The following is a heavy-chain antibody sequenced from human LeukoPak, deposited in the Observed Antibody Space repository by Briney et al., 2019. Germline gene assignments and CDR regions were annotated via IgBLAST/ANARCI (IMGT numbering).Heavy chain of an antibody. Sequence: GGSLRLSCTASGFTFGDYAMSWVRQAPGKGLGWVGFIRSKAYGGTTEYAASVKGRFTISRDDSKSIAYLQMNSLKTEDTAVYYCTRAYYYDSSGYYLDYWGQGTLVTVSS. CDR3: TRAYYYDSSGYYLDY. CDR1: GFTFGDYA. CDR2: IRSKAYGGTT. V-gene: IGHV3-49*04. J-gene: IGHJ4*02. D-gene: IGHD3-22*01.